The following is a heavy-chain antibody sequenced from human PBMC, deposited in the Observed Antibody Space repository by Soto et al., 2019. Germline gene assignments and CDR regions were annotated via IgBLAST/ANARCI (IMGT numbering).Heavy chain of an antibody. CDR3: AKTSIVVVVAATPYYFDY. D-gene: IGHD2-15*01. J-gene: IGHJ4*02. CDR2: ISSSGGST. V-gene: IGHV3-23*01. CDR1: GFTFSSYA. Sequence: EVQLLESGGGLVQPGGSLRLSCAASGFTFSSYAMRWVRQAPGKGLEWVSAISSSGGSTYYADAVKGRFTISRDNSKNTVDLQMNSLRGENTAVYYCAKTSIVVVVAATPYYFDYWCQGTLVTVSS.